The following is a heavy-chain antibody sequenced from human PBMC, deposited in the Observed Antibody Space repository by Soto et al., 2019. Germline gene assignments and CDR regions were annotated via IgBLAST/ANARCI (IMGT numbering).Heavy chain of an antibody. CDR1: GGSFSGYY. V-gene: IGHV4-34*01. Sequence: SETLSLTCAVYGGSFSGYYWTWIRQPPGTGLEWIGEINHSGSTNYNPSLKSRVTISVDTSKNQFSLKLTSVTAADTAVYYCATLPPRIVVVVTPIPTWGQGTLVTVSS. CDR2: INHSGST. D-gene: IGHD2-8*02. CDR3: ATLPPRIVVVVTPIPT. J-gene: IGHJ5*02.